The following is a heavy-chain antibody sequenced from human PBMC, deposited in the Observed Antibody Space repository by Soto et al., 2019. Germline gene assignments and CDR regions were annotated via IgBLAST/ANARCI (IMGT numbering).Heavy chain of an antibody. CDR1: GYTFTSYD. D-gene: IGHD6-19*01. V-gene: IGHV1-8*01. J-gene: IGHJ4*02. CDR3: ARDPRQWLEYYFDY. CDR2: MNPNSGNT. Sequence: QVQLVQSGAEVKKPGASVKVSCKASGYTFTSYDINWVRQATGQGLEWMGWMNPNSGNTGYAQKLQGRVTMTRNTSISTAYMELSSLRSEDTAVYYCARDPRQWLEYYFDYWGQGTLVTVSS.